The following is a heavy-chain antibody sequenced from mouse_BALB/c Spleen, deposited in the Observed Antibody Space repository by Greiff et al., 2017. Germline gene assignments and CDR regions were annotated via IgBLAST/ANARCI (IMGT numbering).Heavy chain of an antibody. Sequence: EVQLQQSGAELVRPGALVKLSCKASGFNIKDYYMHWVKQRPEQGLEWIGWIDPENGNTIYDPKFQGKASITADTSSNTAYLQLSSLTSEDTAVYYCAREYGLLFAYWGQGTLVTVSA. CDR1: GFNIKDYY. D-gene: IGHD2-3*01. V-gene: IGHV14-1*02. J-gene: IGHJ3*01. CDR3: AREYGLLFAY. CDR2: IDPENGNT.